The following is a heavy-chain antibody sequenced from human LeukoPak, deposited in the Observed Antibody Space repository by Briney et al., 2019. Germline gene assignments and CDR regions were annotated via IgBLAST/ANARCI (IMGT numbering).Heavy chain of an antibody. D-gene: IGHD3-3*01. V-gene: IGHV1-2*02. CDR1: GYTFTGYY. CDR2: IYPNSGAT. CDR3: GTLLSNGPFDY. Sequence: ASVKVSCKAPGYTFTGYYMHWVRQAPGQGLEWMGYIYPNSGATKYAQKFQGRVTMTRDTSISTAYMELSGLRSDDTAVYYCGTLLSNGPFDYWGLGSLVTVSS. J-gene: IGHJ4*02.